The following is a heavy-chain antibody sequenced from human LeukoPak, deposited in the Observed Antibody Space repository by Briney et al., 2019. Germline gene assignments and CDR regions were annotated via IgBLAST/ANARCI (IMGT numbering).Heavy chain of an antibody. CDR1: GFTFSSYA. J-gene: IGHJ5*02. D-gene: IGHD6-19*01. CDR2: ISYDGSNK. V-gene: IGHV3-30-3*01. CDR3: ARAYSSGWSLPFDP. Sequence: GGSLRLSCAASGFTFSSYAMHWVRQAPGKGLEWVAVISYDGSNKYYADSVKGRFTISRDNSKNTLYLQMNSLRAEDTAMHYCARAYSSGWSLPFDPWGQGTLVTVSS.